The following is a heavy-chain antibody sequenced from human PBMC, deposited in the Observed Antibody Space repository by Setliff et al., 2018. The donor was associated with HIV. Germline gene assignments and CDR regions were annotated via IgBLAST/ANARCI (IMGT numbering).Heavy chain of an antibody. D-gene: IGHD5-12*01. CDR1: GGSISSHY. Sequence: SETLSLTCTVSGGSISSHYWSWIRQPPGKGLQWIGYIYYSGGTYYNPSLKSRVTISVDTSKNQFSLKLSSVTAVDTAVYYCARAYSGYDGGWFDPWGQGTLVTVSS. J-gene: IGHJ5*02. CDR3: ARAYSGYDGGWFDP. CDR2: IYYSGGT. V-gene: IGHV4-59*11.